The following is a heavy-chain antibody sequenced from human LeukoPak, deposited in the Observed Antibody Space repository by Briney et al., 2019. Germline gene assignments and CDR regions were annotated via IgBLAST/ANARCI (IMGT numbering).Heavy chain of an antibody. CDR3: AQDLLRVVPAAKGNWFDP. CDR2: IRYDGSNK. Sequence: PGGSLRLSCAASGFTFSSYGMHWVRQAPGKGLEWVAFIRYDGSNKYYADSVKGRFTISRDNSKNTLYLQMNSLRAEDTAVYYCAQDLLRVVPAAKGNWFDPWGQGTLVTVSS. D-gene: IGHD2-2*01. J-gene: IGHJ5*02. CDR1: GFTFSSYG. V-gene: IGHV3-30*02.